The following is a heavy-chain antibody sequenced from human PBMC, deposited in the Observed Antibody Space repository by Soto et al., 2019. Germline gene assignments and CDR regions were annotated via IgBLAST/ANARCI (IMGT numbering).Heavy chain of an antibody. J-gene: IGHJ5*02. D-gene: IGHD4-4*01. CDR2: ISYDGSNK. CDR1: GFTFSSYA. Sequence: QVQLVESGGGVVQPGRSLRLSCAASGFTFSSYAMHWVRQAPGKGLEWVAVISYDGSNKYYADSVKGRFTISRDNSKNTLYLRMNSLRDEDTGVYCCARDRSNANWFDPWGQGTLVTVSS. CDR3: ARDRSNANWFDP. V-gene: IGHV3-30-3*01.